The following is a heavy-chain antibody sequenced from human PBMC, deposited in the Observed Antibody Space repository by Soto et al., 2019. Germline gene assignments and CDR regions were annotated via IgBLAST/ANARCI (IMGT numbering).Heavy chain of an antibody. J-gene: IGHJ6*02. D-gene: IGHD2-8*01. Sequence: QVQLQESGPGLVKPSGTLSLTCAVSSGSITSSNWWSWVRQPPGKGLEWIGEIFHNGNTYYNPSLKSRVTMSVDTSKNQFSLNLGSETAADTAVYYCARRTWGMDVWGQGTTVTVSS. CDR1: SGSITSSNW. CDR3: ARRTWGMDV. V-gene: IGHV4-4*02. CDR2: IFHNGNT.